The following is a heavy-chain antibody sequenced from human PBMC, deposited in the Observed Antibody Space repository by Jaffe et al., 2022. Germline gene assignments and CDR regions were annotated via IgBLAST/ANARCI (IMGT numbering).Heavy chain of an antibody. CDR3: AKDAAHILTIFGVGSRYYYYYMDV. CDR1: GFTFSSYA. D-gene: IGHD3-3*01. J-gene: IGHJ6*03. CDR2: ISGSGGST. Sequence: EVQLLESGGGLVQPGGSLRLSCAASGFTFSSYAMSWVRQAPGKGLEWVSAISGSGGSTYYADSVKGRFTISRDNSKNTLYLQMNSLRAEDTAVYYCAKDAAHILTIFGVGSRYYYYYMDVWGKGTTVTVSS. V-gene: IGHV3-23*01.